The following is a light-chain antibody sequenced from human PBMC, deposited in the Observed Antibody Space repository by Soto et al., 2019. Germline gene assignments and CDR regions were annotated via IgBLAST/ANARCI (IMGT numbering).Light chain of an antibody. CDR3: QQYNNWPPTT. CDR2: KTS. J-gene: IGKJ2*01. V-gene: IGKV3-15*01. Sequence: EIIMTQSPATLSVSPGEGATLSCRASQDVSSNLAWFQQKPGQPPRLLIYKTSTRATGVPARFSGSGSGTEFTLTISSLQSEDFAVYYCQQYNNWPPTTFGQGTKLEIK. CDR1: QDVSSN.